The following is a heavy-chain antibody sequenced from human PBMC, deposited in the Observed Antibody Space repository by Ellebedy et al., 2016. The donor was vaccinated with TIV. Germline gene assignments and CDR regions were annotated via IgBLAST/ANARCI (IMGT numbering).Heavy chain of an antibody. J-gene: IGHJ4*02. V-gene: IGHV3-43*02. CDR2: ISGDGGST. CDR1: GFTFDAYA. Sequence: PGGSLRLSCAASGFTFDAYAIHCVRQAPGKGLEWVSLISGDGGSTYYADSVKGRFTISRDNSKHSLYLQMTNLRTEDTAVYYCAKGSFPFGDKTERIYSFQYWGQGTLVTVSS. D-gene: IGHD3-10*01. CDR3: AKGSFPFGDKTERIYSFQY.